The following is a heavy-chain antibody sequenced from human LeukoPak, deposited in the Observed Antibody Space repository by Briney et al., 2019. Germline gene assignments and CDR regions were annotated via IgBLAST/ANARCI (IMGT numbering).Heavy chain of an antibody. CDR3: AREMGWNYGDY. D-gene: IGHD1-7*01. Sequence: GGSLRLSCAASGFTFSDHYMDWVRQAPGKGLEWVGRIRNKANSYTTEYAASVKGRFTISRDDSKNSLYLQMNSLRAEDTAVYYCAREMGWNYGDYWGQGTLVTVSS. CDR1: GFTFSDHY. V-gene: IGHV3-72*01. CDR2: IRNKANSYTT. J-gene: IGHJ4*02.